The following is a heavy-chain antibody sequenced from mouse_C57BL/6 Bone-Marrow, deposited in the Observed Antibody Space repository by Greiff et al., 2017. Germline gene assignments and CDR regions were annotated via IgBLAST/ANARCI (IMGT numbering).Heavy chain of an antibody. Sequence: EVQRVESGGGLVKPGGSLKLSCAASGFTFSDYGMHWVRQAPEKGLEWVAYISSGSSTIYYADTVKGRFTISRDNAKNTLFLQMTSLRSEDTAMYYCARNPCITTVVAHYYAMDYWGQGTSVTVSS. V-gene: IGHV5-17*01. J-gene: IGHJ4*01. D-gene: IGHD1-1*01. CDR2: ISSGSSTI. CDR1: GFTFSDYG. CDR3: ARNPCITTVVAHYYAMDY.